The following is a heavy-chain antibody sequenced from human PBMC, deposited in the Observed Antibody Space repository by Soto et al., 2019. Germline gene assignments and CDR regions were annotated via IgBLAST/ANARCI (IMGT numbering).Heavy chain of an antibody. CDR3: ARVRVAAAGPKYNWFDP. V-gene: IGHV1-18*01. J-gene: IGHJ5*02. CDR2: ISAYNGNT. D-gene: IGHD6-13*01. CDR1: GFTFTSYG. Sequence: ASVKVSCKASGFTFTSYGITWVRQAPGQGLEWMGWISAYNGNTNYAQKLQGRVTMTTDTSTSTAYMELRSLRSDDTAVYYCARVRVAAAGPKYNWFDPWGQGTLVTVSS.